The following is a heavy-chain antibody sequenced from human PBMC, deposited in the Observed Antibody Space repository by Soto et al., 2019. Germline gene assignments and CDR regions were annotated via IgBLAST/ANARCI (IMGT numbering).Heavy chain of an antibody. V-gene: IGHV5-51*01. CDR3: ARRRRPLKGYCSGGSCHDAFDI. J-gene: IGHJ3*02. D-gene: IGHD2-15*01. CDR2: IYPGDSDT. Sequence: PGESLKISCKGSGYSFTSYWIGWVRQMPGKGLEWMGIIYPGDSDTRYSPSFQGQVTISADKSISTAYLQWSSLKASDTAMYYCARRRRPLKGYCSGGSCHDAFDIWGQGTMVTVS. CDR1: GYSFTSYW.